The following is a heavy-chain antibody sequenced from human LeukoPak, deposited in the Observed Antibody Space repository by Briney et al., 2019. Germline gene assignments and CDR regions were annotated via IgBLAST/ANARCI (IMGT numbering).Heavy chain of an antibody. J-gene: IGHJ4*02. V-gene: IGHV3-23*01. CDR1: GFAFSRQA. Sequence: PGGSLRLSCAASGFAFSRQAMRWVRQAPGKGLEWVSVISDSGDTTYYADSVKGRFTISRDNSKNTLYLQLNSLRAEDTAIYYCAKDARRSDGWYFFDHWGQGALVTVSS. D-gene: IGHD6-19*01. CDR3: AKDARRSDGWYFFDH. CDR2: ISDSGDTT.